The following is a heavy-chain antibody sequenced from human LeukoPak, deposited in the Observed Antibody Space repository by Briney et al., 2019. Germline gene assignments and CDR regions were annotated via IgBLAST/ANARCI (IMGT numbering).Heavy chain of an antibody. D-gene: IGHD2-15*01. CDR1: GFTFNNYA. CDR2: IIGSGGST. V-gene: IGHV3-23*01. J-gene: IGHJ5*02. CDR3: ATFCSGGDCYSFAP. Sequence: GVSLRLSCAASGFTFNNYAMTWVRQAPGKGLEWVSTIIGSGGSTDYADSVKGRFTISRDNSKDTLFLQMDSLRVEDTAVYYCATFCSGGDCYSFAPWGQGTLVTVFS.